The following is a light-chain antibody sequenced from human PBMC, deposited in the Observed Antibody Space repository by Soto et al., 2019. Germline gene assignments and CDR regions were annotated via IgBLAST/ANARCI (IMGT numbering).Light chain of an antibody. CDR1: QSVNNN. CDR2: DAA. CDR3: QQYNDWPRT. V-gene: IGKV3-15*01. Sequence: EIVMTQSPGTLSVSPGERATLSCRASQSVNNNLAWYQQKPGQSPRLLIYDAATRATDIPARFSGSGSGTKFTLTISSLQSEDFAVYYCQQYNDWPRTFGQGTKVEIK. J-gene: IGKJ1*01.